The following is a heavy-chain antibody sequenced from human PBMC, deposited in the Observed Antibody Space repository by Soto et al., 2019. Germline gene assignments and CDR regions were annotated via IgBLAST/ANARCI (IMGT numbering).Heavy chain of an antibody. J-gene: IGHJ6*02. Sequence: QVQLVQSGAEVKKPGSSVKVSCKASVGTFSSYAISWVRQAPGQGLEWMGGIIPIFGTADYAQKFQGRVTMTADESTSTAYMELSSLRSEDTAVYYCASHSGSSPEGRYYYGVDVWGQGTTVTVSS. D-gene: IGHD1-26*01. V-gene: IGHV1-69*12. CDR3: ASHSGSSPEGRYYYGVDV. CDR2: IIPIFGTA. CDR1: VGTFSSYA.